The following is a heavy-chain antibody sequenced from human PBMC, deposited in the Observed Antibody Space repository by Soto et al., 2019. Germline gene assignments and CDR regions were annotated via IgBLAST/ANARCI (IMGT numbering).Heavy chain of an antibody. CDR1: GYTFTSYG. CDR3: ARESWVVVYSYGYRNDAFDI. CDR2: ISAYNGNT. D-gene: IGHD5-18*01. J-gene: IGHJ3*02. V-gene: IGHV1-18*01. Sequence: QVQLVQSGAEVKKPGASVKVSCKASGYTFTSYGISWVRQAPGQGLEWMGWISAYNGNTNYAQKLQGRVTMTTDTFTSTTYMEVRSVRSDDTAVDYCARESWVVVYSYGYRNDAFDIWGQGTMVTVSS.